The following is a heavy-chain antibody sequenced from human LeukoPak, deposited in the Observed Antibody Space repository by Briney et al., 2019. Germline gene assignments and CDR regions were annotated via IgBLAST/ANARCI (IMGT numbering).Heavy chain of an antibody. CDR2: INHSGST. CDR3: GSDYYYGMDV. V-gene: IGHV4-34*01. J-gene: IGHJ6*02. CDR1: GGSFSAYY. Sequence: SETLSLTCVVYGGSFSAYYWSWIRQPPGKGLEWIGEINHSGSTNYNPSLKSRVTISVDTSKNQFSLKLSSVTAADTAVYYCGSDYYYGMDVWGQGTTVTDSS.